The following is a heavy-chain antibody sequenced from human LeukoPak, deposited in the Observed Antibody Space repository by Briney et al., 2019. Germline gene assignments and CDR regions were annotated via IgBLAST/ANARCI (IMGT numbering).Heavy chain of an antibody. Sequence: ASVKVSCKTSGYSFNNYCFTWVRQAPGQGLEWMGYVSPYNGNTNYAQKFQGRVTMTTDRSTSTGYLELKSLRFDDTAVYYCARDHRTIFGVVTGSYAFDIWGQGTMVTVSS. CDR2: VSPYNGNT. J-gene: IGHJ3*02. CDR3: ARDHRTIFGVVTGSYAFDI. D-gene: IGHD3-3*01. CDR1: GYSFNNYC. V-gene: IGHV1-18*01.